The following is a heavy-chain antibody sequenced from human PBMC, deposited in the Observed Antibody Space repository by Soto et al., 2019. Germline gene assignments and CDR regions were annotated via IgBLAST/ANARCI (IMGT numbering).Heavy chain of an antibody. V-gene: IGHV1-46*01. Sequence: ASVKVSCKASGYTFSNYYWHWGRQAPGQGLEWMGIINPGTGITSGAQKFQGRITMTRDTSTSTVYMELSSLTSEDTAVYYCARVSGSYWPFDYWGQGTLVAYSS. D-gene: IGHD1-26*01. CDR1: GYTFSNYY. J-gene: IGHJ4*01. CDR2: INPGTGIT. CDR3: ARVSGSYWPFDY.